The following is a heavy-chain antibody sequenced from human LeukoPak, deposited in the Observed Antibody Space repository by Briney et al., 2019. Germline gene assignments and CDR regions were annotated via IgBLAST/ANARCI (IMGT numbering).Heavy chain of an antibody. Sequence: GGSLRLSCAASGFTFSSYAMSWVRQAPGKGLEWVSAISGSGVSTYYADSVKGRFTISRDKSKNTPYLQMNSLRAEDTAVYYCAGYNCSSTTCYTGGFDYWGQGTLVTVSS. J-gene: IGHJ4*02. CDR1: GFTFSSYA. CDR2: ISGSGVST. CDR3: AGYNCSSTTCYTGGFDY. D-gene: IGHD2-2*02. V-gene: IGHV3-23*01.